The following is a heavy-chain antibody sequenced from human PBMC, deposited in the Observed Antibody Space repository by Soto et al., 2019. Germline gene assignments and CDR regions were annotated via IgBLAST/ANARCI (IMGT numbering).Heavy chain of an antibody. V-gene: IGHV1-69*12. CDR3: ASEARVVVAARGPHFDY. CDR2: IIPIFGTA. J-gene: IGHJ4*02. CDR1: GGTFSSYA. Sequence: QVQLVQSGAEVKKPGSSVKVSCKASGGTFSSYAISWVRQAPGQGLEWMGGIIPIFGTANYAQKFQGRVTITADESTSTAYMELSSLRSEDTAVYYCASEARVVVAARGPHFDYWGQGTLVTVSS. D-gene: IGHD2-15*01.